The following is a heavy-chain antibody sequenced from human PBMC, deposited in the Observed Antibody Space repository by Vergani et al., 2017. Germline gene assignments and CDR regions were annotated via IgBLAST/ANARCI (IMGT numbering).Heavy chain of an antibody. J-gene: IGHJ6*02. V-gene: IGHV3-11*01. Sequence: QVQLVESGGGLVKPGGSLRLSCAASGFTFSDYYMSWIRQAPGKGLEWVSYISSSGSTIYYADSVKGRFTISRDNAKNSLYLQMNSLRADDTAVYYCAREGTYYDFWSGYPDYYYGMDVWGQGTTVTVSS. D-gene: IGHD3-3*01. CDR3: AREGTYYDFWSGYPDYYYGMDV. CDR1: GFTFSDYY. CDR2: ISSSGSTI.